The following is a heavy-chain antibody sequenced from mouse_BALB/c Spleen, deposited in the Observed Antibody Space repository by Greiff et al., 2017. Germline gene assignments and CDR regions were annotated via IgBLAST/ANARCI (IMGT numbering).Heavy chain of an antibody. D-gene: IGHD4-1*01. J-gene: IGHJ3*01. V-gene: IGHV2-2*01. CDR1: GFSLTSYC. Sequence: QVQLQQSGPGLVQPSQSLSITCTVSGFSLTSYCVHWVRQSPGKGLEWLGVIWSGGSTDYNAAFISRLSISKDNSKSQVFFKMNSLQADDTAIYYCLTGTSAYWGQGTLVTVSA. CDR3: LTGTSAY. CDR2: IWSGGST.